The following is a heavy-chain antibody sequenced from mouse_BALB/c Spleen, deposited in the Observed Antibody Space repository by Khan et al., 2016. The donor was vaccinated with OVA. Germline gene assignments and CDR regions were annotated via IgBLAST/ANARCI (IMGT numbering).Heavy chain of an antibody. CDR2: IGSDSNTI. Sequence: EVQLVESGGGLVQPEGSRKLSCAASGFPFSSFGMHWVRQAPEKGLEWVAYIGSDSNTIYYADTVKGRFTTSRDDPKNSLVLQMTSLRSEDTAMYYCASSRYWSWFASWGQGTLVTVSS. D-gene: IGHD2-12*01. V-gene: IGHV5-17*02. CDR3: ASSRYWSWFAS. J-gene: IGHJ3*01. CDR1: GFPFSSFG.